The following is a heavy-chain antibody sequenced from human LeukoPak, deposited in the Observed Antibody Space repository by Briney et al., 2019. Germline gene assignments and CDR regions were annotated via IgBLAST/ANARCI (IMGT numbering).Heavy chain of an antibody. D-gene: IGHD2-21*01. CDR3: ARASVAPHDAFDI. Sequence: PGRSLRLSCAASGFTFSSYAMHWVRQAPGEGLEWVAVISYDGSNKYYADSVKGRFTISRDNSKNTLYLQMNSLRAEDTAVYYCARASVAPHDAFDIWGQGTMVTVSS. V-gene: IGHV3-30-3*01. CDR1: GFTFSSYA. CDR2: ISYDGSNK. J-gene: IGHJ3*02.